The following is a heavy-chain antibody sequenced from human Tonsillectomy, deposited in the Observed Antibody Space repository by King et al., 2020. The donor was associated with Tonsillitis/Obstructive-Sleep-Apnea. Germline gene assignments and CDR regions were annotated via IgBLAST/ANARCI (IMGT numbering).Heavy chain of an antibody. CDR2: IWDDGSNK. CDR1: GFTFSSYG. V-gene: IGHV3-33*01. Sequence: VQLVESGGGVVQPGRSLRLSCAASGFTFSSYGMHWVRQAPGKGLEWGAVIWDDGSNKYYADSVKGRFTIPRDNSKNTLYLQMNSLRAEDTAVYYCARGEYDCSSTSCYGGAFWYFDLWGRGTLVTVSS. CDR3: ARGEYDCSSTSCYGGAFWYFDL. D-gene: IGHD2-2*01. J-gene: IGHJ2*01.